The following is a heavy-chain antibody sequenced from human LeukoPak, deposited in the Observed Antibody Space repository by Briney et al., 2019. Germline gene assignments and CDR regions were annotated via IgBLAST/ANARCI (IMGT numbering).Heavy chain of an antibody. D-gene: IGHD6-13*01. J-gene: IGHJ4*02. CDR1: GFTFSSYA. CDR2: ISGSGSST. Sequence: GGSLRLSCAASGFTFSSYAMSWVRQAPGKGLEWVSTISGSGSSTYYADSVKGRFTISRDNSKNTLYLQMNSLRAEDTAVYYCAKGYSSIGYAEYWGQGTLVTVSS. V-gene: IGHV3-23*01. CDR3: AKGYSSIGYAEY.